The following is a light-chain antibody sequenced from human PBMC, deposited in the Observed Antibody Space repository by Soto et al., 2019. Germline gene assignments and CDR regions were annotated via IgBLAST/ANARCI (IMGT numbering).Light chain of an antibody. CDR3: QQYGSSPWT. CDR2: LAS. Sequence: ESVLTQSPGTLSLSLGERATPSCRASQSITNNYLAWYQQKPGQAPRLLIYLASHRDAGIQDRFSGSGSGADFTLTITRLEPQHFSVYRCQQYGSSPWTFGKGTKV. J-gene: IGKJ1*01. CDR1: QSITNNY. V-gene: IGKV3-20*01.